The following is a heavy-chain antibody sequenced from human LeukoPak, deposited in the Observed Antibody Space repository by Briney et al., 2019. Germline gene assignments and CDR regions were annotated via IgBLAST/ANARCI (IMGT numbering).Heavy chain of an antibody. Sequence: SVKVSCKASGGTFSSYAISWVRQAPGQGLEWMGGIIPIFGTANYAQKFQGRVTITADESTSTAYMELSSLRSEDTAVYYCARVALSGSGPRIFDYWGQGTLVTVSS. V-gene: IGHV1-69*01. CDR2: IIPIFGTA. J-gene: IGHJ4*02. CDR3: ARVALSGSGPRIFDY. D-gene: IGHD2/OR15-2a*01. CDR1: GGTFSSYA.